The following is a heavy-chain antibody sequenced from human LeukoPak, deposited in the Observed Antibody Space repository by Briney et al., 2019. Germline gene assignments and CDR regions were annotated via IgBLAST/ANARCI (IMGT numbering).Heavy chain of an antibody. J-gene: IGHJ4*02. CDR2: ISGSGT. D-gene: IGHD2/OR15-2a*01. CDR3: AKAYFFPDY. V-gene: IGHV3-23*01. Sequence: GGSLRLSCAASGFTFYHYAMIWVRQAPGKGLEWVSAISGSGTYYADSVKGRFTISRDNSKNTLYLQMNSLRAEDTAVYYYAKAYFFPDYWGQGTLVTVSS. CDR1: GFTFYHYA.